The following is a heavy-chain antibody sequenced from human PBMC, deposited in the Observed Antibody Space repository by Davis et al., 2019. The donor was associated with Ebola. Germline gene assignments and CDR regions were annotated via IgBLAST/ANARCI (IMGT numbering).Heavy chain of an antibody. V-gene: IGHV1-69*13. Sequence: SVTVSCKTSGGSFSSHAISLVRQAPRQGLEGMGGIIPIFDTPHYAQKFQGRITITADASTSTAYMELSSLSSEDTATYFCARDFDGGNYYFDYWGPGTPVTVSS. D-gene: IGHD3-9*01. CDR2: IIPIFDTP. CDR3: ARDFDGGNYYFDY. J-gene: IGHJ4*02. CDR1: GGSFSSHA.